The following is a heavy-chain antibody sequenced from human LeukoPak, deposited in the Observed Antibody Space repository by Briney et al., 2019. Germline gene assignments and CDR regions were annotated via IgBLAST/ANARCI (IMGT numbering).Heavy chain of an antibody. V-gene: IGHV1-2*02. CDR1: GYSLTDYY. CDR3: AGDTFDGVSCYYWFDP. CDR2: INPNRGRR. Sequence: GAAVKVTCKASGYSLTDYYIHWARQAPGQGHEWMGWINPNRGRRSYAQNFQGKVSITIDTSIPTAYLALSSMSCSHTDTYYCAGDTFDGVSCYYWFDPWGQGTLVTVSS. J-gene: IGHJ5*02. D-gene: IGHD2-15*01.